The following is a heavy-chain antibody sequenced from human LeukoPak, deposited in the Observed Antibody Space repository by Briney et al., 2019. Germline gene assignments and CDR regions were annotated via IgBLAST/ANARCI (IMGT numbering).Heavy chain of an antibody. CDR2: SRNKGNSFTT. CDR3: ARVYTGLDY. CDR1: GFTLSDHY. V-gene: IGHV3-72*01. Sequence: GGSLRLSCAVSGFTLSDHYMAWVRQAPGKGLEWVGRSRNKGNSFTTDYAASVKGRFTISRDDSNNSLYLQMNSLKTEDTAVYFCARVYTGLDYWGQGTLVTVSS. J-gene: IGHJ4*02.